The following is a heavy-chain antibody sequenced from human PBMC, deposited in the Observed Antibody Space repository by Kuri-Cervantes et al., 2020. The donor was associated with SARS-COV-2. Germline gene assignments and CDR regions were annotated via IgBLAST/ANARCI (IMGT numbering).Heavy chain of an antibody. Sequence: LRLSCAVSGGSISSGGYSWSWIRQPPGKGLEWIGYIYHSGSTYYNPSLKSRVTISVDRSKNQFSLKLSSVTAADTAVYYCARAGSVNNWFDPWGQGTLVTVSS. D-gene: IGHD6-25*01. CDR1: GGSISSGGYS. V-gene: IGHV4-30-2*01. J-gene: IGHJ5*02. CDR3: ARAGSVNNWFDP. CDR2: IYHSGST.